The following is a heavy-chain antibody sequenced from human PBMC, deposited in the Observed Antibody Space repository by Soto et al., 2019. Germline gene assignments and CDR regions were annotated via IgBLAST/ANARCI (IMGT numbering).Heavy chain of an antibody. Sequence: GGSLRLSCAASGFTFDGYAMQWVRQTPGKGLEWVSGISWNSGSVTYADSVKGRFTISRDNAKNSLYLEMNSLRAEDTALYYCAKDSTVIFGRGFMDVWGKGTTVTVSS. D-gene: IGHD4-17*01. CDR2: ISWNSGSV. CDR3: AKDSTVIFGRGFMDV. CDR1: GFTFDGYA. V-gene: IGHV3-9*01. J-gene: IGHJ6*03.